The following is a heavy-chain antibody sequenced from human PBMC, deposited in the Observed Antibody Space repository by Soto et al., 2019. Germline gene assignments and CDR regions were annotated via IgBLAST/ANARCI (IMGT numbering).Heavy chain of an antibody. Sequence: PVGALRLSGSASGFTFSNACMNWVRQAPGKWLEWVGLIKSKTDGGTIDYPAPVKGRVIIARDDSRNTLYLQMNSLKTEDTAVYYCTTAHPRGPDYWGQGTLVTVSS. CDR2: IKSKTDGGTI. CDR1: GFTFSNAC. J-gene: IGHJ4*02. V-gene: IGHV3-15*01. D-gene: IGHD5-12*01. CDR3: TTAHPRGPDY.